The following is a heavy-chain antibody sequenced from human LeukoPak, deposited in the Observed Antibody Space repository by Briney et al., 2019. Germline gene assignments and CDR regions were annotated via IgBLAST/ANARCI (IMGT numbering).Heavy chain of an antibody. V-gene: IGHV4-34*01. Sequence: SETLSLTCAVYGGSFSGYYWSWIRQPPGKGLEWIGEINHSGSTNHNPSLKSRVTISVDTSKNQFSLKLSSVTAADTAVYYCARELELRYWGQGTLVTVSS. CDR2: INHSGST. CDR1: GGSFSGYY. J-gene: IGHJ4*02. D-gene: IGHD1-7*01. CDR3: ARELELRY.